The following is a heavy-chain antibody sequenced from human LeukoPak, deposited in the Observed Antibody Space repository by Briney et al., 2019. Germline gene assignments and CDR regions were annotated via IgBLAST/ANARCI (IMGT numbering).Heavy chain of an antibody. CDR3: AKGLTTVTTTLGY. V-gene: IGHV3-9*01. CDR1: GFTFDDYA. CDR2: ISWNSGSI. D-gene: IGHD4-17*01. Sequence: GRSLRLSCAASGFTFDDYAMHWVRQAPGKGLEWVSGISWNSGSIGYADSVKGRFTISRDNAKNSLYLQMTSLRAEDTALYYCAKGLTTVTTTLGYWGQGTLVTVSS. J-gene: IGHJ4*02.